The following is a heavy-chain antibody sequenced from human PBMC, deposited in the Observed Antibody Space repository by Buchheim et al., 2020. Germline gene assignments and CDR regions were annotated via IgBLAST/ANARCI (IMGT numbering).Heavy chain of an antibody. J-gene: IGHJ6*01. CDR1: GYSFTSYW. CDR2: IYPGDSDT. CDR3: ARLHICMGATTYYSYYGMDV. D-gene: IGHD1-26*01. V-gene: IGHV5-51*01. Sequence: EVQLVQSGAEVKKPGESLKISCKGSGYSFTSYWIGWVRQMPGKGLEWMGIIYPGDSDTRYSPSFQGQVTISADKSISTAYPQWSSLKASDTAMYYCARLHICMGATTYYSYYGMDVWGQGTT.